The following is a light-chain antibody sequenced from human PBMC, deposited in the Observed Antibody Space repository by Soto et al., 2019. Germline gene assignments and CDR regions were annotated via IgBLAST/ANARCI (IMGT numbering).Light chain of an antibody. CDR3: SSYTNTNTLV. Sequence: QSALIQPASVSGSPGQSITISCTGTTSDVGGYNHVSWFQQHPGKVPKLMIYDVNNRPSGVSNRFSGSKSGNTASLTISGLQAEDEADYYCSSYTNTNTLVFGGETQLTVL. V-gene: IGLV2-14*01. CDR1: TSDVGGYNH. J-gene: IGLJ2*01. CDR2: DVN.